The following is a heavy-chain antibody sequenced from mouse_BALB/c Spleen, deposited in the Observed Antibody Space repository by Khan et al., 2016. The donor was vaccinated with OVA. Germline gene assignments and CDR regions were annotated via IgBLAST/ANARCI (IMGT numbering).Heavy chain of an antibody. Sequence: VQLQQPGAELVRPGALVKLSCKGSGFNIKDYYMQWVKQRPEQGLEWIGWIDPENGNRIYDPKFQGKSSLTADPSSTPAYLPLSRLPSEDHAVYYCTRSFLLYFDFWGQGTTLTVSS. CDR3: TRSFLLYFDF. V-gene: IGHV14-1*02. J-gene: IGHJ2*01. CDR2: IDPENGNR. CDR1: GFNIKDYY.